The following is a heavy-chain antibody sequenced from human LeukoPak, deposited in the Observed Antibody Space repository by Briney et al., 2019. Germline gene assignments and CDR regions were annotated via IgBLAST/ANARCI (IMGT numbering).Heavy chain of an antibody. J-gene: IGHJ3*02. CDR3: AKADYGDYVPPYADAFDI. D-gene: IGHD4-17*01. Sequence: GGSLRLSCAASGFTFSSYCMTWVRQAPGKGLEWVANIKQDGSEKYYVDSVKGRFAISRDNAKNSLYLQMNSLRAEDTALYYCAKADYGDYVPPYADAFDIWGQGTMVTVSS. V-gene: IGHV3-7*03. CDR2: IKQDGSEK. CDR1: GFTFSSYC.